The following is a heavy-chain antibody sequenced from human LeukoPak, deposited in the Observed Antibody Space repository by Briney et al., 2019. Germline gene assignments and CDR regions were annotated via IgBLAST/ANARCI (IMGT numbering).Heavy chain of an antibody. Sequence: GGSLRLSCAASGFTFDDYAMHWVRQAPGKGLEWVSGISWNSGSIGYADSVEGRFTISRDNAKNSLYLQMNSLRAEDMALYYCARTYYDFWSGTFDYWGQGTLVTVSS. CDR1: GFTFDDYA. CDR2: ISWNSGSI. D-gene: IGHD3-3*01. V-gene: IGHV3-9*03. CDR3: ARTYYDFWSGTFDY. J-gene: IGHJ4*02.